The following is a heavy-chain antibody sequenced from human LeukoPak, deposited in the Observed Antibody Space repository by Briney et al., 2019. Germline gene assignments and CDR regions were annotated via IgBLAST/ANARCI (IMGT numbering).Heavy chain of an antibody. Sequence: GGSLRLSCAASGFTFSSYAMHWVRQAPGKGLEWVAVISYDGSNKYYADSVKGRFTISRVNSKNTLYLLMNSLRAEDTAVYYCARVPGIAAPDYWGQGTLVTVSS. V-gene: IGHV3-30-3*01. CDR3: ARVPGIAAPDY. D-gene: IGHD6-13*01. J-gene: IGHJ4*02. CDR2: ISYDGSNK. CDR1: GFTFSSYA.